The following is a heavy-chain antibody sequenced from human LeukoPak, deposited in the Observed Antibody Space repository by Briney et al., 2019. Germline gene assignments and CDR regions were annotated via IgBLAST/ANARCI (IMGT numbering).Heavy chain of an antibody. J-gene: IGHJ4*02. V-gene: IGHV3-30*04. CDR1: GFTFNNYA. D-gene: IGHD3-9*01. CDR3: ARVFRGYFDWLPINDY. CDR2: VSYDESDK. Sequence: PGGSLRLSCAASGFTFNNYAMNWVRQAPGKGLEWVAVVSYDESDKYYADSVKGRFTISRDNSKNTLYLQMNSLRAEDMAVYYCARVFRGYFDWLPINDYWGQGTLVTVSS.